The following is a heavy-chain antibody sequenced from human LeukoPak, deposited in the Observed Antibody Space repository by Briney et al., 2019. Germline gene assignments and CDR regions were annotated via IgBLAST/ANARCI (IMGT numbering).Heavy chain of an antibody. D-gene: IGHD5-12*01. CDR1: GFTFSSYS. CDR3: ARDAAIVATISYFDY. J-gene: IGHJ4*02. Sequence: PGGSLRLSCAASGFTFSSYSMNWVRQAPGKGLEWVSSISSSSSYIYYADSVKGRFTISRDNAKNSLYLQINSLRAEDTAVYYCARDAAIVATISYFDYWGQGTLVTVSS. V-gene: IGHV3-21*01. CDR2: ISSSSSYI.